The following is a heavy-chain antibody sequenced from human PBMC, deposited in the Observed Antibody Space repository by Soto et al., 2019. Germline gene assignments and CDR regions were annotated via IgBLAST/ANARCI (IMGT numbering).Heavy chain of an antibody. J-gene: IGHJ4*02. CDR1: GSTLPAYY. Sequence: ASVKVSCKASGSTLPAYYMHLLLQAPVQGLEWMGRINPNSGDTNYVQKFQGRVTMTRDTSISTAYMELSRLRSDDTAVYYCARETGYYYFDYWGQGALVTVSS. D-gene: IGHD3-9*01. CDR3: ARETGYYYFDY. CDR2: INPNSGDT. V-gene: IGHV1-2*02.